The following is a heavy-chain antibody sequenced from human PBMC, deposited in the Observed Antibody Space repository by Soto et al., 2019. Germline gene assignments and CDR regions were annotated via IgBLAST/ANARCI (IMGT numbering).Heavy chain of an antibody. V-gene: IGHV1-3*01. D-gene: IGHD3-9*01. J-gene: IGHJ6*02. CDR1: GYTFTSYP. CDR2: INAGNGNT. Sequence: ASVKVSCKASGYTFTSYPMHWVRQAPGQRLEWMGWINAGNGNTKYSQKFQGRVTITRDTSASTAYMELSSLRSEDTAVYYCARYFDWRGLGYGMDVWGQGTTVTVSS. CDR3: ARYFDWRGLGYGMDV.